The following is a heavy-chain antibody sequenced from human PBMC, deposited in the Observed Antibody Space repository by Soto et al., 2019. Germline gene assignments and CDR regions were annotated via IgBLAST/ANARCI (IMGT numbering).Heavy chain of an antibody. CDR2: IYYSGST. Sequence: SLTMSLTCTVAGGNIISYCWSWIRQTTGKGLEWIGYIYYSGSTNYNPSLKSRVTISVDTSKNQFSLKLSSVTAADTAVYYCARSDGRYWGQGTLVTVSS. J-gene: IGHJ4*02. V-gene: IGHV4-59*01. CDR1: GGNIISYC. CDR3: ARSDGRY.